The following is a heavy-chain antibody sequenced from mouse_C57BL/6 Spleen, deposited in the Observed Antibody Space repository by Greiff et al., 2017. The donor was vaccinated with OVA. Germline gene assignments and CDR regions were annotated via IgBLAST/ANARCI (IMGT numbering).Heavy chain of an antibody. Sequence: QVQLQQSGPELVKPGASVKISCKASGYAFSSSWMNWVKPRPGKGLEWIGRIYPGDGDTNYNGKFKGKATLTADKSSSTAYMQLSSLTSEDSAVYFCASLYDGYPDYWGQGTTLTVSS. V-gene: IGHV1-82*01. CDR3: ASLYDGYPDY. CDR2: IYPGDGDT. CDR1: GYAFSSSW. J-gene: IGHJ2*01. D-gene: IGHD2-3*01.